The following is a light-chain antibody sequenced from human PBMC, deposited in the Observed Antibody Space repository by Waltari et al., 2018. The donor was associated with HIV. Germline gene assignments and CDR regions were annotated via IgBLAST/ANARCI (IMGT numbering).Light chain of an antibody. J-gene: IGLJ3*02. CDR3: NSYTSISTWV. V-gene: IGLV2-14*01. CDR1: RSDVGSYSY. Sequence: QSALTQPASVSGSPGQSITISCTGSRSDVGSYSYVSWYQQHPGKAPKLLIYEVSNRPAGVSHRFSGSKSGNTASLTISGLQPEDEADYYCNSYTSISTWVFGGGTKLTVL. CDR2: EVS.